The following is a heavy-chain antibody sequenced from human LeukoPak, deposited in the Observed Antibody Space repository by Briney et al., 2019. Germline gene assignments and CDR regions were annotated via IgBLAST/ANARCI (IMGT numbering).Heavy chain of an antibody. Sequence: SVKVSCKASGGTFSSYAISWVRQAPGQGLEWMGRIIPILGIANYAQKFQGRVTITADKSTSTAYMELSSLRSEDTAVYYCARLYCSSTSCYTYWSDPWGQGTLVTVSS. CDR1: GGTFSSYA. V-gene: IGHV1-69*04. D-gene: IGHD2-2*02. CDR2: IIPILGIA. J-gene: IGHJ5*02. CDR3: ARLYCSSTSCYTYWSDP.